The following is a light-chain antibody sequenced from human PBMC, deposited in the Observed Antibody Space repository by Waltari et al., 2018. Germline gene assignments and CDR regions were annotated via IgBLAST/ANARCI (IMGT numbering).Light chain of an antibody. J-gene: IGLJ3*02. V-gene: IGLV2-14*01. Sequence: QSALTQPASVSGSPGQSITISCTGSSSDVGGHNYVSWYQQLPGKAPKLIIFDVTQPPSGVSNRFSGSKPANTASLTISGLQTEDEADYYCTSWTSTGALWVFGGGTKLTVL. CDR1: SSDVGGHNY. CDR3: TSWTSTGALWV. CDR2: DVT.